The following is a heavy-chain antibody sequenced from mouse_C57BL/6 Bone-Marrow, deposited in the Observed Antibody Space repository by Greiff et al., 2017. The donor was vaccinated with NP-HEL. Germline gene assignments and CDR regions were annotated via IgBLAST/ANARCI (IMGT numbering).Heavy chain of an antibody. D-gene: IGHD1-1*01. CDR3: ARHGYYGSSSWFAY. CDR1: GFTFSSYG. Sequence: EVQRVESGGDLVKPGGSLKLSCAASGFTFSSYGMSWVRQTPDKRLEWVATISSGGSYTYYPDSVKGRFTISRDNAKNTLYLQMSSLKSEDTAMDYCARHGYYGSSSWFAYWGQGTLVTVSA. V-gene: IGHV5-6*01. CDR2: ISSGGSYT. J-gene: IGHJ3*01.